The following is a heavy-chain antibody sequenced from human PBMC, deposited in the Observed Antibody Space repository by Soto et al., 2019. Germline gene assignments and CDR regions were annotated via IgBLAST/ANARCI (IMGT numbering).Heavy chain of an antibody. CDR3: VRDIWDGSSRYYHAFDY. V-gene: IGHV3-33*04. Sequence: QVQLVESGGGGVHPGRSLRISCEASGFTCSRHGMLWVRQAPGKCLEWVAVKYPAGSKAYVAECVKGRLTISRDNSKNTLYRQINSLRAEHTAINYFVRDIWDGSSRYYHAFDYWGQGTLFPVSS. D-gene: IGHD3-22*01. CDR1: GFTCSRHG. J-gene: IGHJ4*02. CDR2: KYPAGSKA.